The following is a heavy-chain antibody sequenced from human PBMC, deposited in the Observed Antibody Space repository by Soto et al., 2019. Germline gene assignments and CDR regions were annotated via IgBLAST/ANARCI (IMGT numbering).Heavy chain of an antibody. D-gene: IGHD3-3*01. J-gene: IGHJ6*02. CDR1: GGTFGSNA. CDR3: ATILAHRTPWYLNGMDV. Sequence: SVKVSCKASGGTFGSNALSWVRQAPGQGLEWMGGIIPLFDTTHYAQNFQGRVTITADESTSTAYMELSSLRSEDTAVYYCATILAHRTPWYLNGMDVWRQGTSVTV. CDR2: IIPLFDTT. V-gene: IGHV1-69*13.